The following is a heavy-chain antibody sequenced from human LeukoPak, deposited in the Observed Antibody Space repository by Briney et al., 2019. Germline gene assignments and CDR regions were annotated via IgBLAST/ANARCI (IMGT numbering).Heavy chain of an antibody. CDR1: GFTFSSYA. Sequence: GGSLRLSCAASGFTFSSYAMHWVRQAPGKGLEWVAVISYDGSNKYYADSVKGRFTISRDNSKNTLYLQMNRLRAEDTAVYYCANAYYYDSSRDYWGQGTQVTVSS. D-gene: IGHD3-22*01. J-gene: IGHJ4*02. V-gene: IGHV3-30*04. CDR3: ANAYYYDSSRDY. CDR2: ISYDGSNK.